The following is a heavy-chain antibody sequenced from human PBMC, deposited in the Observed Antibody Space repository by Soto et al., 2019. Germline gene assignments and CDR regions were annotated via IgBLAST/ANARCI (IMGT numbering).Heavy chain of an antibody. CDR1: GGSISSSSYY. V-gene: IGHV4-39*01. CDR2: IYYSGST. CDR3: ATYSSSGYVVY. D-gene: IGHD6-13*01. Sequence: QLQLQESGPGLVKPSETLSLTCTVSGGSISSSSYYWGWIRQPPGKGLEWIGSIYYSGSTYYNPSLKSRVTISVDTSKNQFSLKRSSVTAADTAVYYCATYSSSGYVVYWGQGTLVIVSS. J-gene: IGHJ4*02.